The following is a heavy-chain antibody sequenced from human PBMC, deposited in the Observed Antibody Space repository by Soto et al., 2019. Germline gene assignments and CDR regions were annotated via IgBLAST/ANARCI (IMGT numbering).Heavy chain of an antibody. D-gene: IGHD3-10*01. CDR3: ARAPPYYYGSGAGLGY. J-gene: IGHJ4*02. CDR2: INHSGST. CDR1: GGSFSGYY. Sequence: QVQLQQWGAGLLKPSETLSLTCAVYGGSFSGYYWSWIRQPPGKGLEWIGEINHSGSTNYNPSLKSRGTISVDTSKNQFSLKLSSVTAADTAVYYCARAPPYYYGSGAGLGYWGQGTLVTVSS. V-gene: IGHV4-34*01.